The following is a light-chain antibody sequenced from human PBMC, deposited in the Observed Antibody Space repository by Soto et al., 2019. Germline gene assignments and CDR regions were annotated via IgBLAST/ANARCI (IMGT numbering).Light chain of an antibody. V-gene: IGKV1-39*01. CDR2: DAS. Sequence: DIQMTQSPSSLSASVGDRVTITCRASQSISSYLNWYQQKPGKAPKLLIYDASSLQSGVSSRFSGSGSGTDFTLTISSLQPEDFATYYCRQSYSTPYTFGQGTKLEIK. J-gene: IGKJ2*01. CDR1: QSISSY. CDR3: RQSYSTPYT.